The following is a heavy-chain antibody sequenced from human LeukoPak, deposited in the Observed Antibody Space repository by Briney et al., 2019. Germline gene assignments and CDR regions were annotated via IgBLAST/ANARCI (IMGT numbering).Heavy chain of an antibody. Sequence: ASVKVSXKASGYTFTGYYMHWVRQAPGQGLEWMGRINPNSGGTNDAQKLQGRVTMTKDTSISTSYMGLSRLRSGDAAVYYCARSSGGITLNPDYWGQGTLVTVSS. D-gene: IGHD3-22*01. CDR1: GYTFTGYY. J-gene: IGHJ4*02. V-gene: IGHV1-2*06. CDR3: ARSSGGITLNPDY. CDR2: INPNSGGT.